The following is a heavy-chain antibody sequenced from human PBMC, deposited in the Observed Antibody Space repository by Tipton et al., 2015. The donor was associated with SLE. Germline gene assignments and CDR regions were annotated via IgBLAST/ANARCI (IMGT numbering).Heavy chain of an antibody. Sequence: LRLSCAVSGHSISDGYYWAWMRQSPGKGLEWIGSSNRGGSTYYSPSLKGRVTISLDMSNNQFSLKLTSMTAADTAVYYCARDHGDNSFDYWGQGTLVTVSS. CDR2: SNRGGST. J-gene: IGHJ4*02. V-gene: IGHV4-38-2*02. CDR3: ARDHGDNSFDY. D-gene: IGHD4-17*01. CDR1: GHSISDGYY.